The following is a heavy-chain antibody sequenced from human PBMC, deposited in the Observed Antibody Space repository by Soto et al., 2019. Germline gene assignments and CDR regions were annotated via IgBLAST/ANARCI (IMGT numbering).Heavy chain of an antibody. CDR2: ISRDGSSK. CDR1: GFTFSRYA. D-gene: IGHD2-8*01. CDR3: ARSRNGAVPDSINF. Sequence: QPXGSLKISCAASGFTFSRYAMYWVRQGPGEGLEWVAVISRDGSSKYYGDSVKGRFTVSRDNSNNTLYLSMTSLRPDDTDVFYSARSRNGAVPDSINFWGQGTLVTVSS. J-gene: IGHJ4*02. V-gene: IGHV3-30-3*01.